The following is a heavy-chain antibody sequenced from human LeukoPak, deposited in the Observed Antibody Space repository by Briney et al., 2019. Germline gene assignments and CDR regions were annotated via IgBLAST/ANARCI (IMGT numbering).Heavy chain of an antibody. CDR1: GFTFSSYW. J-gene: IGHJ4*02. V-gene: IGHV3-7*03. Sequence: PGGSLRLSCAASGFTFSSYWMSWVREAPGKGLEWVANIKQDGSEKYYVDSVKGRFTISRDNAKNSLYLQMNSLRAEDTAVYYCARGFLIYDIMTGYYRAFDYWGQGTLVTVSS. D-gene: IGHD3-9*01. CDR3: ARGFLIYDIMTGYYRAFDY. CDR2: IKQDGSEK.